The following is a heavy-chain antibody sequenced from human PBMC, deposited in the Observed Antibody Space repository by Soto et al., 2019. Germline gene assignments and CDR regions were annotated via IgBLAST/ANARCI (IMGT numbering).Heavy chain of an antibody. Sequence: QVQLVQSGAEVKKPGASVKVSCKASGYTFTSYDINWVRQATGQGLEWMGWMNPNSGNTGYAQKFQGRVTMTRNTSISTAYMELRSLRSEDTAVYYCAVDVLLWFGEPRPYGMDVWGQGTTVTVSS. CDR2: MNPNSGNT. J-gene: IGHJ6*02. D-gene: IGHD3-10*01. CDR3: AVDVLLWFGEPRPYGMDV. V-gene: IGHV1-8*01. CDR1: GYTFTSYD.